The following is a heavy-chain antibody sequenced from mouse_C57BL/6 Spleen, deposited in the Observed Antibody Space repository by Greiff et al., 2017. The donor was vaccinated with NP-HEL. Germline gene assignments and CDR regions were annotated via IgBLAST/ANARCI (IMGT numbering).Heavy chain of an antibody. V-gene: IGHV14-4*01. Sequence: VHVKQSGAELVRPGASVKLSCTASGFNIKDDYMHWVKQRPEQGLEWIGWIDPENGDTEYASKFQGKATITADTSSNTAYLQLSSLTSEDTAVYYCTTGDYGYWGQVTTLTVSS. D-gene: IGHD2-4*01. CDR1: GFNIKDDY. CDR3: TTGDYGY. J-gene: IGHJ2*01. CDR2: IDPENGDT.